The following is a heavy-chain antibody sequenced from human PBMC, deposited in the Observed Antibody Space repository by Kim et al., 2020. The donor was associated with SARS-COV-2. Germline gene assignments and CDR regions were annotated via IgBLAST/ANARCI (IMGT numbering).Heavy chain of an antibody. CDR2: IWYDGSNK. Sequence: GGSLRLSCAASGFTFSSYGMHWVRQAPGKGLEWVAVIWYDGSNKYYADSVKGRFTISRDNSKNTLYLQMNSLRAEDTAVYYCARELYYYGSGSPNWFDPWGQGTLVTVSS. CDR3: ARELYYYGSGSPNWFDP. D-gene: IGHD3-10*01. CDR1: GFTFSSYG. J-gene: IGHJ5*02. V-gene: IGHV3-33*01.